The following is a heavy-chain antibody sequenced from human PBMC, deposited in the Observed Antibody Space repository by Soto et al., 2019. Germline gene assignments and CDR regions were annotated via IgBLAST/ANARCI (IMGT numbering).Heavy chain of an antibody. CDR2: INPNSGGT. CDR3: ARDPPPYYDFWSGYSQMGWFDP. J-gene: IGHJ5*02. Sequence: ASVKVSCKASGYTFTGYYMHWVRQAPGQGLEWMGWINPNSGGTNYAQKFQGRATMTRDTSISTAYMELSRLRSDDTAVYYCARDPPPYYDFWSGYSQMGWFDPWGQGTLVTVSS. D-gene: IGHD3-3*01. V-gene: IGHV1-2*02. CDR1: GYTFTGYY.